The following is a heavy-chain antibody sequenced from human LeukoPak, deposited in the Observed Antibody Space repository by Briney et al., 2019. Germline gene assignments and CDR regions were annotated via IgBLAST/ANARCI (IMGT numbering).Heavy chain of an antibody. J-gene: IGHJ3*02. CDR1: GYTFTGYY. CDR3: ATRVLRYFDLQRAFDI. D-gene: IGHD3-9*01. V-gene: IGHV1-2*06. Sequence: ASVKVSCKASGYTFTGYYMHWVRQAPGQGLEWMGRINPNSGGTNYAQKFQGRVTMTRDTSISTAYMELSRLRSDDTAVYYCATRVLRYFDLQRAFDIWGQGTMVTVSS. CDR2: INPNSGGT.